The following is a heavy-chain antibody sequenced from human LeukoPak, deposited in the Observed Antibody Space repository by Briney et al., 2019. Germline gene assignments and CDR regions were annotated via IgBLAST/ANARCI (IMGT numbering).Heavy chain of an antibody. CDR3: ARDDVTGIKD. V-gene: IGHV3-7*01. D-gene: IGHD1-14*01. Sequence: GGSLRLSCAVSGFTFSDFWMSWVRQAPGKGLEWVANIKHDGSDKYYIDSVKGRFTISRDNAKKSVFLQMDSLRAEDTGVYYRARDDVTGIKDGGQGPLVTVSP. J-gene: IGHJ4*02. CDR1: GFTFSDFW. CDR2: IKHDGSDK.